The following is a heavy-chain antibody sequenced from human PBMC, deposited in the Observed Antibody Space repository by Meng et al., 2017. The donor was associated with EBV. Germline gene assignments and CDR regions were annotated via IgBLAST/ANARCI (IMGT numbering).Heavy chain of an antibody. CDR3: ARVGIAVAGTGDY. CDR1: GSTFTGYY. V-gene: IGHV1-2*06. J-gene: IGHJ4*02. CDR2: INPNSGGT. D-gene: IGHD6-19*01. Sequence: HEQLVQSGAGGKKPGASVKVSCKASGSTFTGYYMHWVRQAPGQGLEWMGRINPNSGGTNYAQKFQGRVTMTRDTSISTAYMELSRLRSDDTAVYYCARVGIAVAGTGDYWGQGTLVTVSS.